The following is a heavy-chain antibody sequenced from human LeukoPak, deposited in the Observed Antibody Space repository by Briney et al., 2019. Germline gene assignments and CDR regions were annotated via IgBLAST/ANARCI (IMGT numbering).Heavy chain of an antibody. V-gene: IGHV3-21*01. D-gene: IGHD3-22*01. Sequence: PGGSLRLSCAASEFTFSTYSMNWVRQAPGKGLEWVSSITSGGTYIYYADSVKGRFTISRDNAKNSLYLQMNSLRAEDTAVYYCARVQTDSSGDYYGFDYWGQGTLVTVSS. CDR2: ITSGGTYI. J-gene: IGHJ4*02. CDR3: ARVQTDSSGDYYGFDY. CDR1: EFTFSTYS.